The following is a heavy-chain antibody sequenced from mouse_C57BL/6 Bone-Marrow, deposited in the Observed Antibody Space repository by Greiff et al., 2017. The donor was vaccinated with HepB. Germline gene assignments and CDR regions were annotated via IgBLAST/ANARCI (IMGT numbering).Heavy chain of an antibody. V-gene: IGHV1-18*01. CDR2: INPNNGGT. CDR3: ARYYYVTGFAY. CDR1: GYTFPDYN. Sequence: EVKLVESGPELVKPGASVKIPCKASGYTFPDYNMDWVKQSHGKSLEWIGDINPNNGGTIYNQKFKGKATLTVDKSSSTAYMELRSLTAEDTAVYYCARYYYVTGFAYWGQGTLVTVSA. J-gene: IGHJ3*01. D-gene: IGHD1-1*01.